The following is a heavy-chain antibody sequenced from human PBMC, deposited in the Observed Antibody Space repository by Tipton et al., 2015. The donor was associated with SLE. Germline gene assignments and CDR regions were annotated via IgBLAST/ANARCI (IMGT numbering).Heavy chain of an antibody. CDR2: INHSGST. J-gene: IGHJ3*02. Sequence: TLSLTCAVYGGSFSGYYWSWIRQPPGKGLEWIGEINHSGSTNYNPSLKSRVTISVDTSKNQFSLQLNSVTPEDTAVYYCARDPGEDAFDIWGQGTMVTVSS. CDR1: GGSFSGYY. V-gene: IGHV4-34*01. D-gene: IGHD7-27*01. CDR3: ARDPGEDAFDI.